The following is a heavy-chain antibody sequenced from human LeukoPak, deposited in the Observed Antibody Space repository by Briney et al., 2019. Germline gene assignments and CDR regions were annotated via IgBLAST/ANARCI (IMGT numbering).Heavy chain of an antibody. CDR2: GTHDGVT. Sequence: PSETLSLTCAVHGGSLSGSYWSWIRQPPGKGLEWIGQGTHDGVTNYNPSLKSRVTISIDTPRNQVSLKVTSLTAADTAVYYCARGLKILDYWGQGTLVTVSS. CDR1: GGSLSGSY. CDR3: ARGLKILDY. V-gene: IGHV4-34*01. J-gene: IGHJ4*02.